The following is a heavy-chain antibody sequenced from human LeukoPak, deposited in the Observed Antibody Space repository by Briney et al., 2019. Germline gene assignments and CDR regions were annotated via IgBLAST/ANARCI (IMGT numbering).Heavy chain of an antibody. Sequence: GGSLRLSCAASGFTFSSYWMSWVRQAPGKGLEWVANIKQDGSEKYYVDSVKGRFTISRDNAKNSLYLQMNSLTPEDTAFYYCVKDYGAVDHWGQGTLVTVSS. D-gene: IGHD3-16*01. CDR1: GFTFSSYW. CDR3: VKDYGAVDH. V-gene: IGHV3-7*03. CDR2: IKQDGSEK. J-gene: IGHJ4*02.